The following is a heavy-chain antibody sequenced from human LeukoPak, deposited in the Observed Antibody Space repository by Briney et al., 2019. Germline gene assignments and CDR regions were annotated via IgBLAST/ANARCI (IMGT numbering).Heavy chain of an antibody. Sequence: GGSLRLSCAASGFTFSSHGMHWVRQAPGKGLEWVAVIWYDGSNKYYADSVKGRFTISRDNSKNTLYLQMNSPRAEDTAVYYCARDLRRDRTGLFDYWGQGTLVTVSS. CDR2: IWYDGSNK. CDR3: ARDLRRDRTGLFDY. V-gene: IGHV3-33*01. CDR1: GFTFSSHG. D-gene: IGHD1-1*01. J-gene: IGHJ4*02.